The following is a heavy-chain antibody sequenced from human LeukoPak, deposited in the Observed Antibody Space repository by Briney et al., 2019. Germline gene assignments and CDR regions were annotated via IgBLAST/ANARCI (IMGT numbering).Heavy chain of an antibody. J-gene: IGHJ4*02. CDR3: ATLPPPDPLDY. CDR2: LETEDGET. CDR1: VYTLTEFS. V-gene: IGHV1-24*01. Sequence: GTSVTLSFTVSVYTLTEFSMHWVRHAPGKGLEWRGGLETEDGETIYAQKFQGRVTMTEDTSTETAYMELSSLRCEDTAVYYCATLPPPDPLDYWGQGTLVTVSS.